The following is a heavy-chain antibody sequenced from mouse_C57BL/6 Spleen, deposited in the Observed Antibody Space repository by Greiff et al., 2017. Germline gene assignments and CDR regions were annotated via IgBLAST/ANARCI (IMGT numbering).Heavy chain of an antibody. CDR1: GFTFTDYY. D-gene: IGHD2-4*01. Sequence: EVQVVESGGGLVQPGGSLSLSCAASGFTFTDYYMSWVRQPPGQALEWLGFIRNKANGYTTEYSASVKGRFTISRDNSQSILYLQMNALRAEDSATYYCARIYYDYDWAMDYWGQGTSVTGSS. V-gene: IGHV7-3*01. J-gene: IGHJ4*01. CDR3: ARIYYDYDWAMDY. CDR2: IRNKANGYTT.